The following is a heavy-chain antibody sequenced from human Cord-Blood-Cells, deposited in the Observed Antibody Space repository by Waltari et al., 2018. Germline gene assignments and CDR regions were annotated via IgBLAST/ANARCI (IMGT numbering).Heavy chain of an antibody. CDR2: INHSGST. CDR3: ARQDYYDRFSRDY. Sequence: QVQLQQWGAGLFKPSETLSLTCAVSGGSFSGYYWSWIRQPPGKGLEWIGEINHSGSTNYNPSLKSRVTISVDTSKNQFSLKLSSVTAADTAVYYCARQDYYDRFSRDYWGQGTLVTVSS. CDR1: GGSFSGYY. D-gene: IGHD3-22*01. J-gene: IGHJ4*02. V-gene: IGHV4-34*01.